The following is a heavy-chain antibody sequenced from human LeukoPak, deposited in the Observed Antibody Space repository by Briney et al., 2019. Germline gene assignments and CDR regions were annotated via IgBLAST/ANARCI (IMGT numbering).Heavy chain of an antibody. J-gene: IGHJ4*02. Sequence: ASVKVSCKASGYTFTDYYMHWVRQAPGQGLGWMGWVNPNSGDTNYVHKFQGRVTMTSDTSISTAYMDLSRVRSDDTAVYYCALLFSSTWYRFDSWGQGTLVTVSS. CDR3: ALLFSSTWYRFDS. CDR2: VNPNSGDT. D-gene: IGHD6-13*01. CDR1: GYTFTDYY. V-gene: IGHV1-2*02.